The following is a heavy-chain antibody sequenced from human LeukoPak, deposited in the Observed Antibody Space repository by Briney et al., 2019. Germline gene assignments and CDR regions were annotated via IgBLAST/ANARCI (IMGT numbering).Heavy chain of an antibody. CDR2: IYSGGST. Sequence: GGSLRLSCAASGFTVSSNYMSWVRQAPGKGLEWVSVIYSGGSTYYADSVKGRFTISRDKSKNTLYLQMNSLRAEDTAVYYCARSSGWYYFDYWGQGTLVTVSS. J-gene: IGHJ4*02. D-gene: IGHD6-19*01. CDR1: GFTVSSNY. V-gene: IGHV3-53*01. CDR3: ARSSGWYYFDY.